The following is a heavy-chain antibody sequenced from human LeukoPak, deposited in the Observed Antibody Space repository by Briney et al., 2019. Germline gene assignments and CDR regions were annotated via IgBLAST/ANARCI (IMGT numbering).Heavy chain of an antibody. J-gene: IGHJ4*02. V-gene: IGHV3-74*01. Sequence: GGSLRLSCAASGFTFSSYWMHWVRQAPGKGLVWVSRINSDGSSTSYADSVKGRFTISRDNSKNTLYLQMNSLRAEDTAVYYCEVYDSSGFDYWGQGTLVTVSS. CDR1: GFTFSSYW. D-gene: IGHD3-22*01. CDR2: INSDGSST. CDR3: EVYDSSGFDY.